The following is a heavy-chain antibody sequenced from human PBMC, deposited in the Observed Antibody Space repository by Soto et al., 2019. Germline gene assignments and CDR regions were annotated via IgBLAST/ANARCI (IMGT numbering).Heavy chain of an antibody. J-gene: IGHJ6*02. D-gene: IGHD5-18*01. CDR3: AKRSLGDSYVGPYYYYCGMDV. CDR2: ISGGGTST. CDR1: GFTFSMYS. V-gene: IGHV3-23*01. Sequence: GGSLSLSCAASGFTFSMYSMNWVRQAPGKGLLWVSRISGGGTSTYYADSVRGRFTISRDNSKNTLYLQMNSLRAEDTDVYYCAKRSLGDSYVGPYYYYCGMDVWGQGTTVTVSS.